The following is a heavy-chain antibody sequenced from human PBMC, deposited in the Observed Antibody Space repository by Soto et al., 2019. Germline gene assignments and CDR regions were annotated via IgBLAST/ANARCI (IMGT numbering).Heavy chain of an antibody. CDR3: AKVGGSYYYYGMDW. CDR2: ISGSGGST. V-gene: IGHV3-23*01. Sequence: GGSLSLSCAASGFPFSSYSMILVRPAPGKGLEWVSAISGSGGSTYYADSVKGRFTISRDNSKNTLYLQMNSLRAEDTAVYYCAKVGGSYYYYGMDWWGQGTTVTIS. CDR1: GFPFSSYS. D-gene: IGHD1-26*01. J-gene: IGHJ6*02.